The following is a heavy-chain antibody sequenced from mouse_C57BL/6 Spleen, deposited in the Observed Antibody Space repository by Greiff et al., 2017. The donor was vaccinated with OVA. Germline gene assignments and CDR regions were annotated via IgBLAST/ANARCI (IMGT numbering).Heavy chain of an antibody. D-gene: IGHD4-1*01. J-gene: IGHJ2*01. V-gene: IGHV7-3*01. CDR3: ASLTGTRYFDY. CDR1: GFTFTDYY. Sequence: DVKLVESGGGLVQPGGSLSLSCAASGFTFTDYYMSWVRQPPGKALEWLGFIRNKANGYTTEYSASVKGRFTISRDNSQSILYLQMNALRAEDSATYYCASLTGTRYFDYWGQGTTLTVSS. CDR2: IRNKANGYTT.